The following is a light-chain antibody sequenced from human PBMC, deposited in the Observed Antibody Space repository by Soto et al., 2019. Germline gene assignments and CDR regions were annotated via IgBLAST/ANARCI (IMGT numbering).Light chain of an antibody. J-gene: IGKJ1*01. CDR2: GAS. CDR3: QQYNNWQSWT. CDR1: QSVSTI. V-gene: IGKV3-15*01. Sequence: EIVMTQSPATLSVSPGERATLSCRASQSVSTILAWYQQKPGQAPRLLIYGASTRATGIPARFSGSGSGTEFTLTISSLQSEDFAVYYCQQYNNWQSWTFGQGTKVEIK.